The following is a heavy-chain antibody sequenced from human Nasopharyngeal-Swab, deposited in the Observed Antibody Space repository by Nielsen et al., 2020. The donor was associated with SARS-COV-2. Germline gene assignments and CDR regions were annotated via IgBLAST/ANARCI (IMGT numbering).Heavy chain of an antibody. V-gene: IGHV1-2*02. D-gene: IGHD5-12*01. Sequence: ASVKVSCKASGYTFTGYYLHWVRQAPGQGLEWMGWINPNSGGTNYAQKFQGRVTMTRDTSISTAYMELSRLRSDDTAVYYCARDGGYDPWFDPWGQGTLVTVSS. CDR3: ARDGGYDPWFDP. CDR1: GYTFTGYY. CDR2: INPNSGGT. J-gene: IGHJ5*02.